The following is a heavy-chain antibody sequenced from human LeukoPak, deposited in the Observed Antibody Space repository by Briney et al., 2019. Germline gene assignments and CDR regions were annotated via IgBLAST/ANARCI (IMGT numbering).Heavy chain of an antibody. CDR3: AREAVAEFDY. CDR2: TYYRSKWYY. D-gene: IGHD6-19*01. Sequence: SQTLSLTCAISGDSVSSKIVAWNWIRQSPSRGLEWLGRTYYRSKWYYDYAVSMKSRITINPDTSKNQFSLQLNSVTPEDTAVYYCAREAVAEFDYWGQGTLVTVSS. CDR1: GDSVSSKIVA. J-gene: IGHJ4*02. V-gene: IGHV6-1*01.